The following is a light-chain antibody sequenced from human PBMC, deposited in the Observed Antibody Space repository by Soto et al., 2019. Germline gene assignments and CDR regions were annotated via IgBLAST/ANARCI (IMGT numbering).Light chain of an antibody. CDR1: RSAAGGYNY. CDR2: DVS. CDR3: SSYTSSSTPFV. J-gene: IGLJ1*01. V-gene: IGLV2-14*01. Sequence: QSVLTQPASVSGSPGQSITTSPTRPRSAAGGYNYVSWYQQHPGKAPKLMIYDVSNRPSGVSNRFSGSKSGNTASLTISGLQAEDEADYYCSSYTSSSTPFVFGTGTKVTVL.